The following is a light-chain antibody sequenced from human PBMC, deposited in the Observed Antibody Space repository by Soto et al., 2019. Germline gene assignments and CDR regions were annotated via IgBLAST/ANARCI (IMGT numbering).Light chain of an antibody. CDR1: QSVSSSF. CDR2: GAS. CDR3: QQYGTSPPIT. Sequence: EIVLTQSPGTLSLSPGGRASRSCRASQSVSSSFLAWYQQKPGQAPRLLIYGASSRATGIPDRFSGSGSGRDFSLTINRLEPEDSAVYYCQQYGTSPPITFGQGTRLEIK. J-gene: IGKJ5*01. V-gene: IGKV3-20*01.